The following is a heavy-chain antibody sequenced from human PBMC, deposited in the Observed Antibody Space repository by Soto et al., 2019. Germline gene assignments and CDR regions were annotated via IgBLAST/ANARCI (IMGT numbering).Heavy chain of an antibody. Sequence: EVQLLESGGGLVQPGGSMRLSCAASGFTFSSYAMRWVRQAPGKGLEWVSAMSGSGGSTYYADAAKGRFTISRENYKNTLYLQLNSLRDEDTDVYYCAKMGVCSGGSCYREEIKYYYCYGMDVWGQGTTVTVSS. CDR1: GFTFSSYA. CDR2: MSGSGGST. J-gene: IGHJ6*02. CDR3: AKMGVCSGGSCYREEIKYYYCYGMDV. D-gene: IGHD2-15*01. V-gene: IGHV3-23*01.